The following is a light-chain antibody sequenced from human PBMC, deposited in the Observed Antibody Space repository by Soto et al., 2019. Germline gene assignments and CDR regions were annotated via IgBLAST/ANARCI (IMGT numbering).Light chain of an antibody. CDR1: SNDVGRLDY. J-gene: IGLJ1*01. Sequence: QSVLTQPRSVSGSPGQSVTISCTGTSNDVGRLDYVSWYQQHPGKAPKVIIYDVNERPSGVPNRFSGSKSGNTASLTISGLQADDEADYYCCSYAGSSTPYVFGTGTKATVL. CDR2: DVN. V-gene: IGLV2-11*01. CDR3: CSYAGSSTPYV.